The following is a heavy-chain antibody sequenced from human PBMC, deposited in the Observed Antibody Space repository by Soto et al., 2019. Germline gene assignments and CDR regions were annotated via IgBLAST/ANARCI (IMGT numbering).Heavy chain of an antibody. CDR3: AAEQRGHSSSWRGREYYYYGMDV. CDR1: GFTFSSYG. V-gene: IGHV3-33*01. J-gene: IGHJ6*02. D-gene: IGHD6-13*01. Sequence: GGSLRLSCAASGFTFSSYGMHWVRQAPGKGLEWVAVIWYDGSNKYYADSVKGRFTISRDNSKNTLYLQMNSLRAEDTAVYYCAAEQRGHSSSWRGREYYYYGMDVWGQGTTVTVSS. CDR2: IWYDGSNK.